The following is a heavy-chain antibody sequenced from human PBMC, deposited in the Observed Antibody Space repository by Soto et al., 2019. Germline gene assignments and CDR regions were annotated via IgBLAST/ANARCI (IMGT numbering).Heavy chain of an antibody. CDR1: GGSISSYY. CDR3: ARAVYSSSRIFLRSTREAYGMDV. V-gene: IGHV4-59*01. D-gene: IGHD6-13*01. Sequence: SETLSLTCTVSGGSISSYYWSWIRQPPGKGLEWIGYIYYSGSTNYNPTLKSRVTISVDTSKNQFSLKLSSVTAADTAVYYCARAVYSSSRIFLRSTREAYGMDVWGQGTTVTVSS. CDR2: IYYSGST. J-gene: IGHJ6*02.